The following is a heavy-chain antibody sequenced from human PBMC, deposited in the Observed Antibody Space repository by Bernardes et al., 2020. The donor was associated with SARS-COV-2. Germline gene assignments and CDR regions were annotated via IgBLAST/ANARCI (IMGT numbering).Heavy chain of an antibody. V-gene: IGHV1-18*01. CDR2: ISAYNGNT. Sequence: ASVQVSCKASGYTFTSYGIIWVLQAPGQGLEWMGCISAYNGNTNYAQTLQGRVTMTTDTSTSSAYMELRSLRSDDTAVYYCARDRYYYDSSGYPIDYWCQGKLVTGSS. CDR3: ARDRYYYDSSGYPIDY. J-gene: IGHJ4*02. CDR1: GYTFTSYG. D-gene: IGHD3-22*01.